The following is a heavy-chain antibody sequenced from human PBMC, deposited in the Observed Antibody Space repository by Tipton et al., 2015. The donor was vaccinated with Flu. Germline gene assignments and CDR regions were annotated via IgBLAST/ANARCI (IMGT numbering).Heavy chain of an antibody. CDR2: LSYSGST. Sequence: TLSLTCTVSGGSVNGYFWSWIRQPPGKGLEWIGGLSYSGSTYYNPSLRSRVVISVDTSKNQFSLQLSSVTAADTAVYYCAREGTKLVGFCSGTSCFYDYWGQGTLVTVSS. CDR3: AREGTKLVGFCSGTSCFYDY. V-gene: IGHV4-59*05. D-gene: IGHD2-2*01. J-gene: IGHJ4*02. CDR1: GGSVNGYF.